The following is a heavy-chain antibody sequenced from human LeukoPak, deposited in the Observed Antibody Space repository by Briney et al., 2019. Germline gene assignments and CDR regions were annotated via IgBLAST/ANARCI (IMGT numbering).Heavy chain of an antibody. Sequence: GGSLRLSCAASGLTLSHYWMHWVRQAPGKGLVWVSRISTDGSSTTYADSVKGRFTISRDNAKNTLFLQMNSLRAEDTAVYYCAGHHQAYSRTYWGQGTLVTVSS. CDR2: ISTDGSST. J-gene: IGHJ4*02. CDR1: GLTLSHYW. V-gene: IGHV3-74*01. CDR3: AGHHQAYSRTY. D-gene: IGHD6-13*01.